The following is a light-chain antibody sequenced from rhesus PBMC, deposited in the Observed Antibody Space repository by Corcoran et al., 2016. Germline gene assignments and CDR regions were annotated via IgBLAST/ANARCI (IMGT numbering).Light chain of an antibody. CDR3: PQYHIRPLT. J-gene: IGKJ4*01. CDR1: QGISSW. V-gene: IGKV1-22*01. Sequence: DIQMTQSPSSLSASVGDTVTITCRASQGISSWLAWYQQQPGKAPKLLIYKTSSLQSGVPSRFSRSGSGTYFTLTIFSLQSEDFATYICPQYHIRPLTFGGGTKVEVK. CDR2: KTS.